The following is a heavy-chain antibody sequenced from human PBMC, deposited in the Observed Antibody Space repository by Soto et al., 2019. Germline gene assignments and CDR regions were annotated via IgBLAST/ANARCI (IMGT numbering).Heavy chain of an antibody. J-gene: IGHJ4*02. CDR1: GDSISSGGYY. D-gene: IGHD4-17*01. V-gene: IGHV4-31*03. CDR2: IYYSGST. CDR3: ARGLSVTLFDF. Sequence: QVQLQESGPGLVQPSQTLSLACTVSGDSISSGGYYWSWIRQHPGKGLEWIGYIYYSGSTFYNPSLKSRVTISVDTSKNQFSLKLSSVPAADTAVYYCARGLSVTLFDFWGQGTLVTVSS.